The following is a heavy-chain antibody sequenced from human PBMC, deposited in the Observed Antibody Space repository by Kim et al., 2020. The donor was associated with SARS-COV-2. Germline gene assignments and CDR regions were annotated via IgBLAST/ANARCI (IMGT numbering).Heavy chain of an antibody. J-gene: IGHJ6*02. CDR3: ATGINWGSYYYYYYCMDV. V-gene: IGHV1-24*01. CDR2: FDPEDGET. Sequence: ASVKVSCKVSGYTLTELSMHWVRQAPGKGLEWMGGFDPEDGETIYAQKFQGRVTMTEDTSTDTAYMELSSLRSEDTAVYYCATGINWGSYYYYYYCMDVWGQGTTVTVSS. D-gene: IGHD7-27*01. CDR1: GYTLTELS.